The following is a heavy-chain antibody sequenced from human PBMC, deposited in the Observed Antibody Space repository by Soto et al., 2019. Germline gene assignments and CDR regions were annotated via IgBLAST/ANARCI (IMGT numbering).Heavy chain of an antibody. CDR3: ARGGDGGRDYYYYYMDV. V-gene: IGHV4-34*01. Sequence: SETLSLTCAVYGGSFSGYYWSWIRQPPGKGLEWIGEINHSGSTNYNPSLKSRVTISVDTSKNQFSLKLSSVTAADTAVYYCARGGDGGRDYYYYYMDVWGKGTTVTVSS. CDR2: INHSGST. CDR1: GGSFSGYY. D-gene: IGHD2-15*01. J-gene: IGHJ6*03.